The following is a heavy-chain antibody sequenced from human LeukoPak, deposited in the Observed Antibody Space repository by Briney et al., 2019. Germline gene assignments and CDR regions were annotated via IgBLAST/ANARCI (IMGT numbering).Heavy chain of an antibody. CDR1: GFTFDDYA. Sequence: GGSLRLSCAASGFTFDDYAMSWVRQAPGKGLEWVSGISWNGVSTGYVDSVKGRFTISRDNAENSLYLQMNSLRAEDTALYYCARVGHGGATFSPGDVWGQGTTVIVSS. V-gene: IGHV3-20*04. CDR2: ISWNGVST. J-gene: IGHJ6*02. D-gene: IGHD1-26*01. CDR3: ARVGHGGATFSPGDV.